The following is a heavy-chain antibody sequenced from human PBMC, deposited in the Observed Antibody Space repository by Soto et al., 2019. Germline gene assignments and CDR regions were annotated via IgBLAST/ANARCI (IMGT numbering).Heavy chain of an antibody. Sequence: PGGSLRLSFSASGFTFSIYWMHWVRQAPGKGLVWVSRINSDGSSTSYADSVKGRFTISRDNAKNTLYLQMNSLRAEDTAVYYCAREKHDFWSGYGNNWFDPWGQGTLVTVSS. CDR3: AREKHDFWSGYGNNWFDP. V-gene: IGHV3-74*01. D-gene: IGHD3-3*01. CDR1: GFTFSIYW. CDR2: INSDGSST. J-gene: IGHJ5*02.